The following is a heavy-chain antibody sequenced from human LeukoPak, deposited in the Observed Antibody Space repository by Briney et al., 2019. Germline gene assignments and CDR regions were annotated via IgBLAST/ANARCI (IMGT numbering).Heavy chain of an antibody. V-gene: IGHV3-49*03. D-gene: IGHD6-19*01. J-gene: IGHJ6*02. CDR1: GFTFGDYA. Sequence: PGGSLRLSCTASGFTFGDYAMSWFRQAPGKGLEWVGFIRSKAYGGTTEYAASVKGRFTISRDDSKSIAYLQMNSLKTEDAAVYYCTRDDNLEGQWSYYYYGMDVWGQGTTVTVSS. CDR3: TRDDNLEGQWSYYYYGMDV. CDR2: IRSKAYGGTT.